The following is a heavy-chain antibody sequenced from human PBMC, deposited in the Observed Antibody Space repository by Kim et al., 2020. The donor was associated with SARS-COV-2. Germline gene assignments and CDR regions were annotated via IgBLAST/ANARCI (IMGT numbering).Heavy chain of an antibody. D-gene: IGHD5-18*01. V-gene: IGHV3-11*03. CDR1: GFTFSDYY. J-gene: IGHJ6*02. CDR3: ASGRGYSYGRYYGMDV. CDR2: ISSSSSYT. Sequence: GGSLRLSCAASGFTFSDYYMSWMRQAPGKGLEWVSYISSSSSYTNYADSVKGRFTISRDNAKNSLYLQMNSLRAEDTAVYYCASGRGYSYGRYYGMDVWGQGTTVTVSS.